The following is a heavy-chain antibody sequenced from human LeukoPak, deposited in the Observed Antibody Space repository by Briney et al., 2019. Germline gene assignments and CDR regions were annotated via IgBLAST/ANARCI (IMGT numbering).Heavy chain of an antibody. D-gene: IGHD5-18*01. CDR2: INSGGST. CDR1: GFTVSNNY. CDR3: TILGYSYGNHPFDN. Sequence: PGGSLRPSCAASGFTVSNNYMNWVRQAPGKGLEWVSDINSGGSTYYADSVEARFTIFSNNSKNTLYLQMISMRAEDTAVYYCTILGYSYGNHPFDNWGQGTLVTVSS. J-gene: IGHJ4*02. V-gene: IGHV3-66*01.